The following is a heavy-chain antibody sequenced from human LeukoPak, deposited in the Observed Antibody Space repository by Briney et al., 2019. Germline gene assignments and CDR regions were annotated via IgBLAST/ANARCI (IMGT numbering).Heavy chain of an antibody. D-gene: IGHD2-21*02. CDR1: GGSISSYY. CDR3: ARDILAYCGGDCYSGRRYYYYYMDV. J-gene: IGHJ6*03. V-gene: IGHV4-59*12. Sequence: PSETLSLTCTVSGGSISSYYWSWIRQPPGKGLEWIGYIYYSGSTNYNPSLKSRVTMSVDTSKNQFSLKLSSVTAADTAVYYCARDILAYCGGDCYSGRRYYYYYMDVWGKGTTVTISS. CDR2: IYYSGST.